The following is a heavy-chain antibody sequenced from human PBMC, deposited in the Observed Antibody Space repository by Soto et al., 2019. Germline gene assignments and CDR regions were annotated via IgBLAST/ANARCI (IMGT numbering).Heavy chain of an antibody. CDR2: IYTSGST. CDR3: ARELGYCSGGSCYWDLPHGKNWFDT. J-gene: IGHJ5*02. Sequence: PSETLSLTCTVSGGSISSYYWSWIRQPAGKGLEWIGRIYTSGSTNYNPSLKSRVTMSVDTSKNQFSLKLSSVTAADTAVYYCARELGYCSGGSCYWDLPHGKNWFDTWGQGTLVTVSS. V-gene: IGHV4-4*07. D-gene: IGHD2-15*01. CDR1: GGSISSYY.